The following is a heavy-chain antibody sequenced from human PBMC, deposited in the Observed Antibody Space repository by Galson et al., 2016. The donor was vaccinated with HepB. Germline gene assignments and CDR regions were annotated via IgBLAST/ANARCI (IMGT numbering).Heavy chain of an antibody. CDR1: GGSFRGFY. CDR3: ARGTPWGNSREALAY. D-gene: IGHD3-16*01. J-gene: IGHJ4*02. V-gene: IGHV4-34*01. CDR2: IYHSGST. Sequence: ETLSLTCAVYGGSFRGFYWSWIRQPPGKGLEWVGEIYHSGSTKYNPSLKSRVSISIDTSKKQFSLKLTSVTAADTAVYYCARGTPWGNSREALAYWGQGTLVTVSS.